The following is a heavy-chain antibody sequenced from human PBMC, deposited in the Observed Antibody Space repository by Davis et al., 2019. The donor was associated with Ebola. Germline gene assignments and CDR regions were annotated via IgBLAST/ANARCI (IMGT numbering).Heavy chain of an antibody. D-gene: IGHD3-3*01. J-gene: IGHJ5*02. Sequence: GESLKISCAASGFTFSSYWMSWVRQAPGKGLEWVANIKQDGSEKYYVDSVKGRFTISRDNAKNSLYLQMNSLRAEDTAVYYCARDLFEYYDFWSGVFDPWGQGTLVTVSS. CDR3: ARDLFEYYDFWSGVFDP. V-gene: IGHV3-7*01. CDR1: GFTFSSYW. CDR2: IKQDGSEK.